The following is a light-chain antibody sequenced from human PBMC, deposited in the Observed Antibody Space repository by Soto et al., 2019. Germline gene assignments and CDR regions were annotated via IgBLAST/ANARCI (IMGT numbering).Light chain of an antibody. CDR3: SSYTTSNTRQIV. Sequence: QSALTQPASVSGSPGQPITISCTGTSSDVGGYNYVSWYQQHPGKAPKFMIYDVSNRPSGVSNRFSGSKSGNTASLTISGLQAEDEDDYYCSSYTTSNTRQIVFGTGTKVTVL. J-gene: IGLJ1*01. V-gene: IGLV2-14*01. CDR2: DVS. CDR1: SSDVGGYNY.